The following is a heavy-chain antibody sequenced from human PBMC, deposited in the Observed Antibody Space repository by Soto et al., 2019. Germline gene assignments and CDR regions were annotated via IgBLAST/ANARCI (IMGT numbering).Heavy chain of an antibody. V-gene: IGHV3-43*01. J-gene: IGHJ4*02. CDR2: ISWDGGST. D-gene: IGHD6-19*01. Sequence: GGSLRLSCAASGFTFDDYTMHWVRQAPGKGLEWVSLISWDGGSTYYADSVKGRFTISRDNSKNSLYLQMNSLRTEDTALYYCAKDIVRIAVAGAFDYWGQGTLVTVSS. CDR3: AKDIVRIAVAGAFDY. CDR1: GFTFDDYT.